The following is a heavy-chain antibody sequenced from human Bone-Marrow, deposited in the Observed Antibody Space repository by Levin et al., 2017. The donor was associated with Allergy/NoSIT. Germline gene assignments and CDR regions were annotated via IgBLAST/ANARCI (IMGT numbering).Heavy chain of an antibody. CDR2: IIPIFGTA. V-gene: IGHV1-69*06. CDR3: ARGDDYGDYYYYYYYMDV. J-gene: IGHJ6*03. Sequence: KISCKASGGTFSSYAISWVRQAPGQGLEWMGGIIPIFGTANYAQKFQGRVTITADKSTSTAYMELSSLRSEDTAVYYCARGDDYGDYYYYYYYMDVWGKGTTVTVSS. CDR1: GGTFSSYA. D-gene: IGHD4-17*01.